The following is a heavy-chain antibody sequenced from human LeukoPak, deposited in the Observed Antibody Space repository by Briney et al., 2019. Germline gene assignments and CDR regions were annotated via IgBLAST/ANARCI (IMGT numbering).Heavy chain of an antibody. CDR1: GFTFSGSA. CDR3: TRHLGIQLRD. D-gene: IGHD5-18*01. J-gene: IGHJ4*02. Sequence: PGGSLRLSCAASGFTFSGSAMHWVRQASGKGLEWVGRVRSKANSYATAYAASVKGRLTISRDDSKNTAYLQMNSLKTEDTAVYYCTRHLGIQLRDWGQGTLVTASS. CDR2: VRSKANSYAT. V-gene: IGHV3-73*01.